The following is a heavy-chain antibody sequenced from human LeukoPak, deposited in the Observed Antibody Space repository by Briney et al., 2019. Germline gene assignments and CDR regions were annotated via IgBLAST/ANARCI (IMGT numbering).Heavy chain of an antibody. CDR1: GGSISSRSYY. CDR2: IYYSGST. V-gene: IGHV4-39*01. CDR3: ARQGYYDSSGRGHFDY. J-gene: IGHJ4*02. D-gene: IGHD3-22*01. Sequence: PSETLSLTCTVSGGSISSRSYYWGWIRQPPGKGLEWIGSIYYSGSTYYNPSLQSRVTISVDTSKNQFSLKLNSVTAADTAVYYCARQGYYDSSGRGHFDYWGQGTLVTVSS.